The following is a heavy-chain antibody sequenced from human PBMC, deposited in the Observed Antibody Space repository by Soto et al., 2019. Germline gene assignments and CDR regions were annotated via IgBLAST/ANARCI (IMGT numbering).Heavy chain of an antibody. CDR1: GFTFSSYR. CDR2: INSDGSST. D-gene: IGHD1-26*01. CDR3: ARAKWDLLGLDY. Sequence: EVHLVESGGGLVQPGGSLRLSCAASGFTFSSYRMHWVRQAPGKGLVWVSRINSDGSSTSYADSVKGRFTISRDNAKNTLYLQMNSLRAEDTAVYYWARAKWDLLGLDYWGQGTLVTVSS. V-gene: IGHV3-74*01. J-gene: IGHJ4*02.